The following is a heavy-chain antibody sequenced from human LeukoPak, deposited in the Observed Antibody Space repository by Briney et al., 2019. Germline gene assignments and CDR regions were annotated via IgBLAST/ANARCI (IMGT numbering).Heavy chain of an antibody. V-gene: IGHV4-38-2*02. D-gene: IGHD3-22*01. CDR3: ARGSGYYFDY. CDR2: IYHSGST. Sequence: SETLSLTCTVSGYSISSGYYWGWIRQPPGKGLEWIGSIYHSGSTYYNPSLKSRVTISVDTSKNQFSLKLSSVTAADTAVYYCARGSGYYFDYWGQGTLVTVSS. J-gene: IGHJ4*02. CDR1: GYSISSGYY.